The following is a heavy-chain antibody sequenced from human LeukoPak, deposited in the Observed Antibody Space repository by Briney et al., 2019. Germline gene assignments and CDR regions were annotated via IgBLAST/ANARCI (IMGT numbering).Heavy chain of an antibody. CDR3: GRWRESSNWPPGCLQH. D-gene: IGHD4-11*01. Sequence: ASVKVSCKASGYTFTSYYMHWVRQAPGQGLEWMGIINPSGGSTSYAQKFQGRVTMTRDTSTSTVYMELSSLRSEDTAVYYCGRWRESSNWPPGCLQHWGQGTLVIVSS. CDR2: INPSGGST. CDR1: GYTFTSYY. J-gene: IGHJ1*01. V-gene: IGHV1-46*01.